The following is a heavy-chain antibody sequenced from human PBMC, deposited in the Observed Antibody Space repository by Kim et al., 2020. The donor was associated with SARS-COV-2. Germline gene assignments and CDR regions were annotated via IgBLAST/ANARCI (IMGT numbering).Heavy chain of an antibody. Sequence: GSISHNPSRKSRVTISVDTSKNQCSLKLNSVTAADTAVYYCARHFTSSVDYWGQGTLVTVSS. J-gene: IGHJ4*02. D-gene: IGHD2-2*01. CDR3: ARHFTSSVDY. CDR2: GSI. V-gene: IGHV4-39*01.